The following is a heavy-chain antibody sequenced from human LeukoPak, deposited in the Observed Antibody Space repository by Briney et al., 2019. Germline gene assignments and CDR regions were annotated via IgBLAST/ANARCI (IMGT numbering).Heavy chain of an antibody. J-gene: IGHJ4*02. Sequence: GGSLRLSCAASGFTFSSYAMHWVRQAPGKGLEWVAVISYDGSNKYYADSVKGRFTISRDNSKNTLYLQMNSLRAEDTAVYYCAKDRITFGPGGQGTLVTVSS. CDR3: AKDRITFGP. CDR1: GFTFSSYA. D-gene: IGHD3-16*01. V-gene: IGHV3-30*04. CDR2: ISYDGSNK.